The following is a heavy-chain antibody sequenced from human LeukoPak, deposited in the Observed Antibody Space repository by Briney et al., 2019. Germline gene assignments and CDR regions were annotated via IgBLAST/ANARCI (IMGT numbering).Heavy chain of an antibody. Sequence: GGSLRLSCAASGFTFSSYNMNWVRQAPGKGLEWVSSISTSSTYIYYADSVKGRFTISRDNAKNSLYLQMNTLRAEDTAVYYCARGWNTVFDYWGQGPLVTVSS. CDR2: ISTSSTYI. D-gene: IGHD4-17*01. CDR1: GFTFSSYN. V-gene: IGHV3-21*01. CDR3: ARGWNTVFDY. J-gene: IGHJ4*02.